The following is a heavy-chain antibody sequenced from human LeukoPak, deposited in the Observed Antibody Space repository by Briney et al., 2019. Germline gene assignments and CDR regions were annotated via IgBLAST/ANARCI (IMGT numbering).Heavy chain of an antibody. CDR3: ARGYRIVDLFCALL. J-gene: IGHJ3*01. D-gene: IGHD1-26*01. CDR2: IKQDGSEK. Sequence: GGSLRLSCAASGFTFSSYWMSWVRQAPGKGLEWVANIKQDGSEKYHVDSVKGRFTISRDNAKNSLYLQMNTLRAEDTAVYYCARGYRIVDLFCALLWGQGTKVTVSS. V-gene: IGHV3-7*01. CDR1: GFTFSSYW.